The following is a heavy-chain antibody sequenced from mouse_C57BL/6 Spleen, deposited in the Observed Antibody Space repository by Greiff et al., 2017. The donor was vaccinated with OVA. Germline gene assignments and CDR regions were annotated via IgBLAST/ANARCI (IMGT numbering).Heavy chain of an antibody. J-gene: IGHJ4*01. CDR1: GFTFSDYG. CDR2: ISSGSSTI. D-gene: IGHD1-1*01. CDR3: ARRATVYAMDY. V-gene: IGHV5-17*01. Sequence: EVQRVESGGGLVKPGVSLKLSCAASGFTFSDYGMHWVRQAPEKGLEWVAYISSGSSTIYYADTVKGRFTISRDNAKNTLFLQMTSLRSEDTAMYYCARRATVYAMDYWGQGTSVTVSS.